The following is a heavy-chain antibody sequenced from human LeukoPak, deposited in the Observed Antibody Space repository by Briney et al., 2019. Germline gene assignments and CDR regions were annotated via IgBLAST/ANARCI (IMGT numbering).Heavy chain of an antibody. CDR3: AGSLATVTTGASY. Sequence: ASVKVSCKASGYTFTNYYMHWVRRAPGQGLEWMGIINPNGGGTTYSQKFQGRVTMTRDTSTTTVYMELSSLAFEDTAVYYCAGSLATVTTGASYWGKGTLVTVSS. D-gene: IGHD4-17*01. CDR2: INPNGGGT. J-gene: IGHJ4*02. CDR1: GYTFTNYY. V-gene: IGHV1-46*01.